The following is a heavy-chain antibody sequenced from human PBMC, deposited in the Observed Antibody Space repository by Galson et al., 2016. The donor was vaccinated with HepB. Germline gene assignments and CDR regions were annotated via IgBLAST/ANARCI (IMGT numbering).Heavy chain of an antibody. CDR3: AREGATSIGGFGY. Sequence: SVKVSCKVSGYTFTGYAISWVRQAPGQGLEWMGWISAYNGGTDFAQQFQGRVTMSRDTSTSTVYMELSSLRSEDSAMYYCAREGATSIGGFGYWGQGTLVTVSS. CDR1: GYTFTGYA. V-gene: IGHV1-18*01. D-gene: IGHD1-26*01. CDR2: ISAYNGGT. J-gene: IGHJ4*02.